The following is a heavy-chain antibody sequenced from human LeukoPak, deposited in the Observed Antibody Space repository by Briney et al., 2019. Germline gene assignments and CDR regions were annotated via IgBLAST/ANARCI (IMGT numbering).Heavy chain of an antibody. Sequence: GASVKVSCKASGYTFTSYDINWVRQATGQGLEWMGWMNPNSGNTGYAQKFQGRVTMTRNTSISTAHMELSSLRSEDTAVYYCARLVEMATIAPPDAHSYWGQGTLVTVSS. CDR1: GYTFTSYD. D-gene: IGHD5-24*01. CDR3: ARLVEMATIAPPDAHSY. CDR2: MNPNSGNT. V-gene: IGHV1-8*01. J-gene: IGHJ4*02.